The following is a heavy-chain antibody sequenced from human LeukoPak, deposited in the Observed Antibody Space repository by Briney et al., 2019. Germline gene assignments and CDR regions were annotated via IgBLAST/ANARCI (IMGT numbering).Heavy chain of an antibody. CDR3: ASPIAAAGPKNDAFDI. V-gene: IGHV1-69*01. CDR1: GGTFSSYA. Sequence: ASVKVSCKASGGTFSSYAISWVRQAPGQGLEWMGGIIPIFGTANYAQKFQGRVTITADESTSTAYMELSSLRSEDTAVYYCASPIAAAGPKNDAFDIWGQGTMVTVSS. CDR2: IIPIFGTA. D-gene: IGHD6-13*01. J-gene: IGHJ3*02.